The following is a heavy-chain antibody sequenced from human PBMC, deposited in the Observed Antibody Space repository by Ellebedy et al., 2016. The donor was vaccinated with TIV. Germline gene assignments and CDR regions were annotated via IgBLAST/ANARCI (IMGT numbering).Heavy chain of an antibody. CDR3: ARVRHQLVFDY. D-gene: IGHD1-1*01. V-gene: IGHV1-2*02. CDR1: GYTFTGYY. Sequence: ASVKVSCKASGYTFTGYYIHWVRQAPGQGLEWMGWISPDSGATSYAQKFQDRVTMTRDPSISTAYMELSRLRSDDTALYYCARVRHQLVFDYWGQGTLVTVSS. J-gene: IGHJ4*02. CDR2: ISPDSGAT.